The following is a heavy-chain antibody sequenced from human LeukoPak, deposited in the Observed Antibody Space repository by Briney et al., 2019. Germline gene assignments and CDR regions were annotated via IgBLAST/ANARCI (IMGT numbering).Heavy chain of an antibody. Sequence: SETLSLTCTVSGGSISSSSYYWGWIRQPPGKGLEWTGSIYYSGRTFYNPSLKSRVTISVDTSKNQFSLKLSSVTAADTAIYYCARLGAVDIVTTGWFYPWGQGTLVTVSS. D-gene: IGHD5-12*01. CDR1: GGSISSSSYY. J-gene: IGHJ5*02. CDR2: IYYSGRT. V-gene: IGHV4-39*01. CDR3: ARLGAVDIVTTGWFYP.